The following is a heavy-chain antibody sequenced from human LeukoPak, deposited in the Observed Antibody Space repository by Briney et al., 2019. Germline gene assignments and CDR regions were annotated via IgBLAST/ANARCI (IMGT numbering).Heavy chain of an antibody. V-gene: IGHV4-61*05. D-gene: IGHD2-2*01. Sequence: PSETLSLTCTVSGVSISTTSYYWGWIRQTPGKGLEWIGRIYTSGSTNYNPSLKSRVTMSVDTSKNQFSLKLSSVTAADTAVYYCARGADQDYYYGMDVWGQGTTVTVSS. J-gene: IGHJ6*02. CDR1: GVSISTTSYY. CDR3: ARGADQDYYYGMDV. CDR2: IYTSGST.